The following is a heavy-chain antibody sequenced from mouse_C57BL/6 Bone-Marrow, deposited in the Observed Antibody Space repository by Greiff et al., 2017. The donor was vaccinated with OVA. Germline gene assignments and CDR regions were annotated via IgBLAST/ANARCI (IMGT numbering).Heavy chain of an antibody. D-gene: IGHD2-3*01. Sequence: QVQLQQSGPELVKPGASVKISCKASGYAFSSSWMNWVKQRPGKGLEWIGRIYPGDGATNYNGKFKGKATLTADKSSSTAYMQLSSLTSEDSAVYFGARHEDGYYASYFECWGQGTTLTVSS. CDR2: IYPGDGAT. V-gene: IGHV1-82*01. CDR3: ARHEDGYYASYFEC. CDR1: GYAFSSSW. J-gene: IGHJ2*01.